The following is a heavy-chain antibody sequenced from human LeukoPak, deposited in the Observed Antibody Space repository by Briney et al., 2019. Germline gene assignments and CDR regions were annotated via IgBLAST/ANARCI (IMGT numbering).Heavy chain of an antibody. Sequence: PGGSLRLSCAASGFTFSSYEMNWVRQAPGRGLEWVSYISSSGSTIYYADSVKGRFTISRDNAKNSRYLQMNSLRAEDTAVYYCARSAPDYGDYADFDYWGQGTLVTVSS. D-gene: IGHD4-17*01. CDR3: ARSAPDYGDYADFDY. CDR1: GFTFSSYE. J-gene: IGHJ4*02. V-gene: IGHV3-48*03. CDR2: ISSSGSTI.